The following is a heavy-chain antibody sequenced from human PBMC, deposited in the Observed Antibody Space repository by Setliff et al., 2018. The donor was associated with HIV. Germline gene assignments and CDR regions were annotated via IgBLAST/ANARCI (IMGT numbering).Heavy chain of an antibody. CDR3: ATHRPYFLDNSAYFVPHFFDI. Sequence: GGSLRLSCAASGFTFSRHWMSWVRQAPGKGLEWVANINQDGSQIYYVGSVKGRFAISRDNSKNSLYLQLISLRADDTAVYYCATHRPYFLDNSAYFVPHFFDIWGQGTMVTVSS. D-gene: IGHD3-22*01. CDR1: GFTFSRHW. V-gene: IGHV3-7*03. J-gene: IGHJ3*02. CDR2: INQDGSQI.